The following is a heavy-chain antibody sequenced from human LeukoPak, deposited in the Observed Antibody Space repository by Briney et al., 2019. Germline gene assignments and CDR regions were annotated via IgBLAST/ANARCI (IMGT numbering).Heavy chain of an antibody. CDR1: GYTFTSYG. D-gene: IGHD4-17*01. CDR2: ISAYNGNT. Sequence: GASVKVSCKASGYTFTSYGISWVRQAPGQGLEWMGWISAYNGNTNYAQKLQGRVTMTTDTSTSTAYIELRSLRSDDTAVYYCARDLATVTLSFDYWGQGTLVTVSS. CDR3: ARDLATVTLSFDY. V-gene: IGHV1-18*01. J-gene: IGHJ4*02.